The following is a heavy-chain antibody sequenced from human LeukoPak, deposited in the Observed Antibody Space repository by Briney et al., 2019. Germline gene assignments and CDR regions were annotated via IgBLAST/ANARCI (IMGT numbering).Heavy chain of an antibody. V-gene: IGHV3-53*01. Sequence: ETLSLTCTVSGGSISSYYLSWVRQAPGKGLVWVSALHSGGHTFYANSVRGRFSISRDISKNTLYLQMTDLGAEDTALYYCVRGLSGVSAWYFDLWGRGTLVTVSS. CDR2: LHSGGHT. J-gene: IGHJ2*01. CDR1: GGSISSYY. CDR3: VRGLSGVSAWYFDL. D-gene: IGHD7-27*01.